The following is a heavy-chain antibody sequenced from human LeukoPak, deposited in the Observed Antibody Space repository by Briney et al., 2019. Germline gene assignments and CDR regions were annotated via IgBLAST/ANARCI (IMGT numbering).Heavy chain of an antibody. D-gene: IGHD6-13*01. CDR2: IYSGGTT. CDR3: ASGIAAGHYFDY. CDR1: GFTFSSNY. J-gene: IGHJ4*02. V-gene: IGHV3-53*01. Sequence: GGSLRLSCAASGFTFSSNYMSWVRQAPGKGLEWVSVIYSGGTTYYADSVKGRFTISRDNSKNTLYLQMNSLRAEDTAVYYCASGIAAGHYFDYWGQGTLVTVSS.